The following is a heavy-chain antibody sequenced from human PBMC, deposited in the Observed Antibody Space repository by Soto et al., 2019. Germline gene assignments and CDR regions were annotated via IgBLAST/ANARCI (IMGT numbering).Heavy chain of an antibody. J-gene: IGHJ6*02. CDR2: MDPNSGVS. Sequence: QVQLVQSGAEVKKPGASVRVSCKASGYTFTSNDITWVRQAPGQGLEWMGWMDPNSGVSGYAQRFQGRVTMTRNTSITTGHMDLCSLPSEATAVYYCARTSKFDFWRKGLDVCGQGTTVTVSS. V-gene: IGHV1-8*01. CDR1: GYTFTSND. CDR3: ARTSKFDFWRKGLDV. D-gene: IGHD3-3*01.